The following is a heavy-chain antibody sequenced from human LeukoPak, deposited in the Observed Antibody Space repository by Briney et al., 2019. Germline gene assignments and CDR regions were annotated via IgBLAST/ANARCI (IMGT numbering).Heavy chain of an antibody. CDR3: ARSDAWDGSGSYDI. CDR1: GGSISSGDYC. V-gene: IGHV4-30-4*08. D-gene: IGHD3-10*01. CDR2: IYYSGST. Sequence: PSQTLSLTCTVSGGSISSGDYCWSWIRQPPGNGREWIGYIYYSGSTYYNPSLKSRVTISVDTSKNQFSLKLSSVTAADTAVYYCARSDAWDGSGSYDIWGQGTMVTVSS. J-gene: IGHJ3*02.